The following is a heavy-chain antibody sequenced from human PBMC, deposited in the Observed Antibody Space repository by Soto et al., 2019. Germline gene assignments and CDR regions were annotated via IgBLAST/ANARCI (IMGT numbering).Heavy chain of an antibody. V-gene: IGHV4-39*01. CDR3: ARRNSYRGTFAY. CDR2: IYYSGST. CDR1: GGSISNRNYY. J-gene: IGHJ4*02. D-gene: IGHD5-18*01. Sequence: SETRSLTCSVSGGSISNRNYYGDWIRQPQGKGLEWIGTIYYSGSTYYNPSLKSRLTVSVDTSKNQFSLKLSSLPAADTAVYYCARRNSYRGTFAYSGQRTPVTVSS.